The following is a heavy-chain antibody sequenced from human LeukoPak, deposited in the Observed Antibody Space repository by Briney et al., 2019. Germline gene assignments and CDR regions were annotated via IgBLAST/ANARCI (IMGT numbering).Heavy chain of an antibody. Sequence: SETLSLTCTVSGGSISSGDYYWSWIRQPPGKGLEWIAYIYYSGSTNYNPSLKSRVTISVDTSKSQFSLKLSSVTVADMAVYYCARLGGYEDYWGQGTLVTVSS. V-gene: IGHV4-61*08. CDR2: IYYSGST. CDR1: GGSISSGDYY. CDR3: ARLGGYEDY. J-gene: IGHJ4*02. D-gene: IGHD5-18*01.